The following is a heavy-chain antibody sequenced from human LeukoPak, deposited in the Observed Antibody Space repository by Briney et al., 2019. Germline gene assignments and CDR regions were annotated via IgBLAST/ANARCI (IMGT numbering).Heavy chain of an antibody. CDR3: GVYGSRQTDY. D-gene: IGHD2-2*01. CDR2: IYYSGST. J-gene: IGHJ4*02. V-gene: IGHV4-39*01. Sequence: SETLSLTCTVSGGSISSSSYYWGWIRQPPGKGLEWIGSIYYSGSTYYNPSLKSPVTISVDTSKNQFSLKLSSVTAADTAVYYCGVYGSRQTDYWGQGTLVTVSS. CDR1: GGSISSSSYY.